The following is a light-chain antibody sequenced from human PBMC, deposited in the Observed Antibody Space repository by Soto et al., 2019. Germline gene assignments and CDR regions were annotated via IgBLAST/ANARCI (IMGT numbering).Light chain of an antibody. V-gene: IGLV2-14*01. CDR3: SSYTSSSTRV. CDR1: SSDVGGYNY. J-gene: IGLJ2*01. CDR2: DVI. Sequence: QSVLTQPASVSGSPGQSITISCTGTSSDVGGYNYVSWYQQHPGKAPKLMIYDVINRPSGVSNRFSGSKSGNTASLTISGLQAEDEADYYCSSYTSSSTRVFGGGTKLTV.